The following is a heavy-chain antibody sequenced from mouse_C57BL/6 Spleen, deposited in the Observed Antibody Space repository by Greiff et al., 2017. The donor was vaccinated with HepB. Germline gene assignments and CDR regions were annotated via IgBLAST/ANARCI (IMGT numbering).Heavy chain of an antibody. Sequence: EVQLQQSGPELVKPGASVKISCKASGYTFTDYYMNWVKQSPGKSLEWIGDINPNNGGTSYNQKFKGKATLTVDKSSSTAYMELRSLTSEDSAVYYCARGSRDYGDWYFDVWGTGTTVTVSS. CDR2: INPNNGGT. V-gene: IGHV1-26*01. J-gene: IGHJ1*03. CDR1: GYTFTDYY. CDR3: ARGSRDYGDWYFDV. D-gene: IGHD1-1*01.